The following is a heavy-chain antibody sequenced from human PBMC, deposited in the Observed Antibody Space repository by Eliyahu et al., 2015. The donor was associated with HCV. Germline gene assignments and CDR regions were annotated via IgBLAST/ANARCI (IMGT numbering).Heavy chain of an antibody. CDR2: IYWDGDE. Sequence: QITLKESGPTLVKPTQTLTLTCAFSGFSLTSGVGVAWIRQPPGKALEWLALIYWDGDERYSPSLXGRLAISRDSSKNQVVLTMTNMDPADTATYYCAHRGYCDDCGYWDFDFWGQGALVTVSS. CDR1: GFSLTSGVG. CDR3: AHRGYCDDCGYWDFDF. J-gene: IGHJ4*02. V-gene: IGHV2-5*02. D-gene: IGHD3-22*01.